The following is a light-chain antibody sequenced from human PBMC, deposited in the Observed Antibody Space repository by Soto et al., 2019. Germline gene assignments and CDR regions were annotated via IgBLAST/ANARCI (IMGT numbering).Light chain of an antibody. V-gene: IGKV3-20*01. J-gene: IGKJ1*01. Sequence: EIVLTQSPGTLSLSPGGRATLSCRASQSVSSSYLAWYQQEPGQAPRLLIYGASSRATGIPDRFSGSGSGTDFTLTISRLEPEDFAVYYCQQYGSSPMTFGQGTKVDIK. CDR1: QSVSSSY. CDR2: GAS. CDR3: QQYGSSPMT.